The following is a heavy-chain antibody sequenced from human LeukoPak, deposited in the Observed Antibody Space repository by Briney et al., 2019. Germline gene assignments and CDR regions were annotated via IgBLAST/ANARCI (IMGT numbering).Heavy chain of an antibody. CDR3: ARDRYGVAV. CDR1: GFTLSSYD. CDR2: IGVAGDT. Sequence: PGRSLRLPCAASGFTLSSYDMHWVGQVTGKGLEWVSAIGVAGDTYYPGSVKGRFIITRENAKNSLYLQMNSLRVEDTAVYYCARDRYGVAVWGQGTTVVVSS. J-gene: IGHJ6*02. V-gene: IGHV3-13*01.